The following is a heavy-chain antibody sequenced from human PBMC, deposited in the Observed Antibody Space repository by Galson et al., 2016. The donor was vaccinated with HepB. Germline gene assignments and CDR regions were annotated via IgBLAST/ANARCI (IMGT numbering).Heavy chain of an antibody. CDR3: ARGKGRKGATSYRYWYYDV. CDR2: ISQGGTT. J-gene: IGHJ2*01. D-gene: IGHD2-21*01. V-gene: IGHV4-34*01. Sequence: ETLSLTCAVNGGSFSGYFWGWIRLSPGKGLEWIGEISQGGTTNYNPSLKSRVTLLVDTSKNQFSLEVTSVTATDTAVYFCARGKGRKGATSYRYWYYDVWGRGAPVTVSS. CDR1: GGSFSGYF.